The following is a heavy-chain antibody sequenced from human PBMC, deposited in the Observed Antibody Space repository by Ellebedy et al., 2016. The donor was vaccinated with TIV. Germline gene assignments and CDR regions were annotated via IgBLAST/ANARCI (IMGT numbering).Heavy chain of an antibody. CDR1: GYSISSGYY. CDR3: ARGEYSYGNYFDY. CDR2: IYHSGST. V-gene: IGHV4-38-2*02. Sequence: SETLSLXCTVSGYSISSGYYWGWIRQPPGKGLEWIGSIYHSGSTYYNPSLKSRVTISVDTSKNQFSLKLSSVTAAGTAVYYCARGEYSYGNYFDYWGQGTLVTVSS. J-gene: IGHJ4*02. D-gene: IGHD5-18*01.